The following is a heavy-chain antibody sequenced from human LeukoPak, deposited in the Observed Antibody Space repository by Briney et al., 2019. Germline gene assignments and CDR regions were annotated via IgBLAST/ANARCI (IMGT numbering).Heavy chain of an antibody. J-gene: IGHJ4*02. CDR3: ARTYGSGSYCVN. CDR1: GGSIRSYY. Sequence: SETLSLTCTVSGGSIRSYYWSWIRQPPGKGLEWIGYIYYSGSTNYNPSLKSRVTISVDTSKNQFSLKLSSVTAADTAVYYCARTYGSGSYCVNWGQGTLVTVSS. V-gene: IGHV4-59*08. CDR2: IYYSGST. D-gene: IGHD3-10*01.